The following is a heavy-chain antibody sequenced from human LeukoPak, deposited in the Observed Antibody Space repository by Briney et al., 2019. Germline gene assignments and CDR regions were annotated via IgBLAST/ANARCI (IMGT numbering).Heavy chain of an antibody. Sequence: SGTLSLTCAVYGGSFSGYYWSWIRQPPGKGLEWVGEINHSGSTNYNPSIKSRVTISVDTSKNQFSLKLRSVTAADTAVYDCARGRALPYSSSWYASPYYYYYMDVWGKGTTVTVSS. V-gene: IGHV4-34*01. J-gene: IGHJ6*03. CDR2: INHSGST. D-gene: IGHD6-13*01. CDR1: GGSFSGYY. CDR3: ARGRALPYSSSWYASPYYYYYMDV.